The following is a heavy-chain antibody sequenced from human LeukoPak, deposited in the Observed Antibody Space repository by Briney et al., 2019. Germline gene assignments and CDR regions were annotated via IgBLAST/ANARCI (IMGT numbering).Heavy chain of an antibody. V-gene: IGHV3-23*01. D-gene: IGHD4-11*01. CDR2: ISGSGGST. Sequence: GGSLRLSCAASGFTFSSYAMSWVRQAPGKGLEWVSAISGSGGSTYYADSVKGRFTIPRDNSKNTLYLQMNSLRAEDTAVYYCAKYSNSYYYYYYYMDVWGKGTTVTVSS. CDR3: AKYSNSYYYYYYYMDV. J-gene: IGHJ6*03. CDR1: GFTFSSYA.